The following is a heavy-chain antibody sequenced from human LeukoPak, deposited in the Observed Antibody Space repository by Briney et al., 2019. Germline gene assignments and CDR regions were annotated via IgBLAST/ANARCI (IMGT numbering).Heavy chain of an antibody. D-gene: IGHD2-8*01. CDR1: GFTVSSNY. CDR3: VPGYCTKEYCIHYFEY. CDR2: IYSGGST. Sequence: GGSLRLSCAASGFTVSSNYMSWVRQAPGKGLEWVSVIYSGGSTYYADSVKGRFTISRDNARNELYLQMNSLRADDTAVYYCVPGYCTKEYCIHYFEYWGQGTLVTVSS. V-gene: IGHV3-66*01. J-gene: IGHJ4*02.